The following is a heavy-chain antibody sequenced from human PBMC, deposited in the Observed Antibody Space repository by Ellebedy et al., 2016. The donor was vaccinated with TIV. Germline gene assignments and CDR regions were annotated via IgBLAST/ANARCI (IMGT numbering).Heavy chain of an antibody. Sequence: GGSLRLSCAASGFTFSNAWMNWVRQAPGKGLEWVGRIKSKTDGGDADYAAPVKGRITISRDDSKNTLYLQRNSLKTEDTAVYFCTTVYRYNYDSVWGQGTLVTVSS. V-gene: IGHV3-15*01. D-gene: IGHD5-18*01. CDR2: IKSKTDGGDA. CDR3: TTVYRYNYDSV. J-gene: IGHJ4*02. CDR1: GFTFSNAW.